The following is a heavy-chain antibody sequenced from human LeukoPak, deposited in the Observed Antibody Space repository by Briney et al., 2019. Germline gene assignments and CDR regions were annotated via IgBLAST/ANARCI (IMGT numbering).Heavy chain of an antibody. CDR3: AREVAAAGTNWFDR. Sequence: SETLSLTCTVSGGSISSYYWSWIRQPPGKGLEWIGYIYYSGSTNYNPSLKSRVTISVDTSKNQFSLKLSSVTAADTAVYYCAREVAAAGTNWFDRWGQGTLVTVSS. CDR1: GGSISSYY. V-gene: IGHV4-59*01. CDR2: IYYSGST. D-gene: IGHD6-13*01. J-gene: IGHJ5*02.